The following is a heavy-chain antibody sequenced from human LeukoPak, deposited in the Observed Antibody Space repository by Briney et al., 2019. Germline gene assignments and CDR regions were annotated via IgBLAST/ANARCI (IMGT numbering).Heavy chain of an antibody. CDR3: AKRIGSGWYYFDY. D-gene: IGHD6-19*01. Sequence: PGGSLRLSCAASGYIFSNFAIHWVRQAPGKGLEWVAVIWYDGSQKYYADSVKGRFTISRDNSMHTLYLQMNSLRAEDTAVYYCAKRIGSGWYYFDYWGQGTLVTVSS. V-gene: IGHV3-33*03. J-gene: IGHJ4*02. CDR2: IWYDGSQK. CDR1: GYIFSNFA.